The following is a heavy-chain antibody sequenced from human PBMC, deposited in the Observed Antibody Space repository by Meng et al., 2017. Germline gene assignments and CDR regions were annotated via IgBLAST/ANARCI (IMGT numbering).Heavy chain of an antibody. CDR1: GGSFSGYC. CDR2: INHSGST. J-gene: IGHJ4*02. V-gene: IGHV4-34*01. D-gene: IGHD5-18*01. Sequence: QVQSQEWGAGPLDPSETLSHTCAVYGGSFSGYCWSRIRQSPGEGLEWIGEINHSGSTNYNPSLKSRVTISVDTSKNQFSLKLSSVTAADTAVYYCARGTRGYSYGNDYWGQGTLVTVSS. CDR3: ARGTRGYSYGNDY.